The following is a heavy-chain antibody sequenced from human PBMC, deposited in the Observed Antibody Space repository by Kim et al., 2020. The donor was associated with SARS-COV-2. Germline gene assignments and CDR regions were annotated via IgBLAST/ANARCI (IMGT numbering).Heavy chain of an antibody. Sequence: GGSLRLSCAASGFTFSSYGMHWVRQAPGKGLEWVAVISYDGRNTKYGDAVKGRFTISRDNSKNTLDLQMSTLRPEDTAVYYCAKEDAVAVAGGFDRWGQGTLSPSP. J-gene: IGHJ4*02. CDR3: AKEDAVAVAGGFDR. CDR1: GFTFSSYG. V-gene: IGHV3-30*18. CDR2: ISYDGRNT. D-gene: IGHD6-19*01.